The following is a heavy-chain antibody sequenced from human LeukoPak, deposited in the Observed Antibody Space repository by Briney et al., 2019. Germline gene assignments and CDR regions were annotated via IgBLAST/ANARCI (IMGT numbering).Heavy chain of an antibody. Sequence: GGSLRLSCAASGFTFSSYSMNWVRQAPGKGLEWVSYISSSSSTIYYADSVKGRFTISRDNAKNLLYLQMNSLRAEDTAVYYCARGRYYYDSSGPKRGAYYFDYWGQGTLVTVSS. D-gene: IGHD3-22*01. CDR1: GFTFSSYS. CDR3: ARGRYYYDSSGPKRGAYYFDY. J-gene: IGHJ4*02. CDR2: ISSSSSTI. V-gene: IGHV3-48*01.